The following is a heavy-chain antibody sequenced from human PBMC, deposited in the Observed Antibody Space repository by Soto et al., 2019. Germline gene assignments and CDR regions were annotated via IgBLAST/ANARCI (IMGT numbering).Heavy chain of an antibody. J-gene: IGHJ4*02. D-gene: IGHD3-10*01. CDR2: INHGGST. V-gene: IGHV4-34*01. Sequence: QVQLQQWGAGLLKPSETLSLTSAVYGGSFNGRYWSWMRQPPGKGLRWIGEINHGGSTYYNPSLKSRVTTSLDKSKNQFALAVRSVTAADTAVYSRARVGQARLGAEWGQGTLVTVSS. CDR1: GGSFNGRY. CDR3: ARVGQARLGAE.